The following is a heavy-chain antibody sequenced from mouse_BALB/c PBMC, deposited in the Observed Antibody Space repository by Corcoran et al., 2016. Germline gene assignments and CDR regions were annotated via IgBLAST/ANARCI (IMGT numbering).Heavy chain of an antibody. CDR3: ARPATYDYDVAWFAY. J-gene: IGHJ3*01. CDR1: GYTFTNYG. D-gene: IGHD2-4*01. Sequence: QIQLVQSGPELKKPGETVKISCKASGYTFTNYGMNWVKQAPGKGLKWMGWINIYTGEPTYADDFKGRFAFSLETSASTAYLQINNLKNEDTATYFCARPATYDYDVAWFAYWGQGTLVTVSA. CDR2: INIYTGEP. V-gene: IGHV9-3-1*01.